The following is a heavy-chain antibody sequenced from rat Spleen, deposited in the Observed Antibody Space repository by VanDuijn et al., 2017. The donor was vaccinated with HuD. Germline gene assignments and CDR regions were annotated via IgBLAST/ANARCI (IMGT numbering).Heavy chain of an antibody. V-gene: IGHV5S13*01. Sequence: EVQLVESGGGLVQPGRSLKLSCAASGFTYSNYVMAWVRQAPTKGLEWVASISTGGGNTYYRDSVKGRFTISRDNAKNTLYLQMDSLRSEDTATYYCAKDINTEGPSFDYWGQGVMVTVSS. D-gene: IGHD1-11*01. CDR1: GFTYSNYV. CDR3: AKDINTEGPSFDY. J-gene: IGHJ2*01. CDR2: ISTGGGNT.